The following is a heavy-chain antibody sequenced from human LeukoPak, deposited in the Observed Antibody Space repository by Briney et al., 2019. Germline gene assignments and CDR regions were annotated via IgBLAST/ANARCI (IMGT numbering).Heavy chain of an antibody. V-gene: IGHV1-8*01. CDR2: MNPNSGNT. CDR3: ARFYSTGIVGATTGDY. J-gene: IGHJ4*02. Sequence: GSVKVSCKASGYTFTSYDINWVRQATGQGLEWMGWMNPNSGNTGYAQKFQGRVTMTRNTSISTAYMELSSLRSEDTAVYYCARFYSTGIVGATTGDYWGQGTLVTVSS. D-gene: IGHD1-26*01. CDR1: GYTFTSYD.